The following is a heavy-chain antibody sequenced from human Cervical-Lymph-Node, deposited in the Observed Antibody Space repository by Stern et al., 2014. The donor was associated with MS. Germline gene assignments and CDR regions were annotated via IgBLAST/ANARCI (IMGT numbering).Heavy chain of an antibody. CDR1: GFTFSSHA. Sequence: VQLLESGGGVVQPGRSLRLSCAASGFTFSSHAMPWVRQAPGKGLEWVAVISFAGREKYYSDSVKGRFTISRDNSGDTLNLQVNSLRGEDTAVYYCAREGTNFGVAPYNYGMDVWGQGTTVTV. J-gene: IGHJ6*02. CDR3: AREGTNFGVAPYNYGMDV. CDR2: ISFAGREK. D-gene: IGHD3-3*01. V-gene: IGHV3-30*01.